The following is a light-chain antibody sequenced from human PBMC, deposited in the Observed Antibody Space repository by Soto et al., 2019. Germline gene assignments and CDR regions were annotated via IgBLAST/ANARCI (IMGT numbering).Light chain of an antibody. CDR3: QSYDSSLSGSRV. Sequence: QSVLTQPPSVSGAPGQRVTISCTGSSSNIGAGYDVHWYQQLPGTAPKLLIHGNTNRPSGVPDRFSGSKSGTSASLAITGLQAEDEADYYCQSYDSSLSGSRVFGTGTKLTVL. J-gene: IGLJ1*01. CDR1: SSNIGAGYD. V-gene: IGLV1-40*01. CDR2: GNT.